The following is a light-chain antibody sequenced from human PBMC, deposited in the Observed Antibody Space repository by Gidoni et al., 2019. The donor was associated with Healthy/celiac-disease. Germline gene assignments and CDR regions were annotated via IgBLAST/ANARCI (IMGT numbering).Light chain of an antibody. Sequence: DIVLPQSPGTLSLSPGDRATLACRASQSVSSSYLTWYQQKPGQAPRLLIYGASSRATGIPDRCSGSGSGTDFTLTISRLEPEDFAVYYCQQYGSSPFGPGTKVDIK. CDR2: GAS. CDR3: QQYGSSP. J-gene: IGKJ3*01. CDR1: QSVSSSY. V-gene: IGKV3-20*01.